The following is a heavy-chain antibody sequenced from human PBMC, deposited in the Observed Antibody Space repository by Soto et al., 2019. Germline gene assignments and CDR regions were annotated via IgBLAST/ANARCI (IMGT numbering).Heavy chain of an antibody. J-gene: IGHJ4*02. CDR2: IIPILGIA. CDR1: GGTFSSYT. V-gene: IGHV1-69*04. Sequence: SVKVSCKASGGTFSSYTISWVRQAPGQGLEWMGRIIPILGIANYAQKFQGRVTITAGKSTSTAYMELSSLRSEDTAVYYCARDGRYFDWLLFDFDYWGQGTLVTVSS. CDR3: ARDGRYFDWLLFDFDY. D-gene: IGHD3-9*01.